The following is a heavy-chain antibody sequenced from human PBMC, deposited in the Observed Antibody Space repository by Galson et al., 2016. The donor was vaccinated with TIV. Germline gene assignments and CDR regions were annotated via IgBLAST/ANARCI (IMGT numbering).Heavy chain of an antibody. J-gene: IGHJ4*02. V-gene: IGHV4-59*01. D-gene: IGHD3-3*01. CDR2: IYYTGTT. Sequence: CLWIRQAPGKGLDWIGYIYYTGTTHYSPSLKSRVTISVDMSKNQFSLHLNSVTAADTAVYYCARTAYWSGYEDFWGQGTLVTVSS. CDR3: ARTAYWSGYEDF.